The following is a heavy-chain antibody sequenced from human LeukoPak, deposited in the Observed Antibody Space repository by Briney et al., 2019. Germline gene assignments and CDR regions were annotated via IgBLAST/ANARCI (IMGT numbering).Heavy chain of an antibody. CDR1: GFTFSSYA. CDR2: ISGSGGST. Sequence: GGSLRLSCAASGFTFSSYAMSWVRQAPGKGLEWVSAISGSGGSTYYADSVKGRFTISRDNSKNTLYLQMNSLRAEDTAVYYCAKDTYSSSSAGYYYGMDVWGQGTTVTVSS. D-gene: IGHD6-13*01. CDR3: AKDTYSSSSAGYYYGMDV. J-gene: IGHJ6*02. V-gene: IGHV3-23*01.